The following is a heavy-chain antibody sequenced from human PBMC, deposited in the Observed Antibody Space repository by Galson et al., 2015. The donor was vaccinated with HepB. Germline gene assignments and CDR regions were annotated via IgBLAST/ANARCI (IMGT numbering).Heavy chain of an antibody. CDR3: ARPLGGFDY. V-gene: IGHV3-30*04. Sequence: SLRLSCAASGFTLSSYAMHWVRQAPGKGLEWVAVISYDGSNKYYADSVKGRFTISRDNSKNTLYLQMNSLRAEDTAVYYCARPLGGFDYWGQGTLVTVSS. CDR2: ISYDGSNK. CDR1: GFTLSSYA. J-gene: IGHJ4*02. D-gene: IGHD3-16*01.